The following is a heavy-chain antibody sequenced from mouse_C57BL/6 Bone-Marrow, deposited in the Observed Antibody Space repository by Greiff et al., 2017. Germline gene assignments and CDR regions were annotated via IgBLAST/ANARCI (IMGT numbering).Heavy chain of an antibody. CDR3: SRTPHYYDSLYYAMDY. V-gene: IGHV1-53*01. CDR2: LNPSIGGT. CDR1: GYTFTSYW. J-gene: IGHJ4*01. Sequence: QVQLQQPGTELVKPGASVKLSCKASGYTFTSYWMHWVKQRPGQGLEWIGNLNPSIGGTTNKEKFKSKATLTVDKSSSTAYMQLSSLTSEDSAVYYCSRTPHYYDSLYYAMDYWGQGTSVTVSS. D-gene: IGHD1-1*01.